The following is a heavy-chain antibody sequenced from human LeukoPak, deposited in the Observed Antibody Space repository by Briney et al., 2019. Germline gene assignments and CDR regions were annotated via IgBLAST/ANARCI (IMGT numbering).Heavy chain of an antibody. J-gene: IGHJ3*02. CDR1: GFTFSSFA. CDR3: AREGTGIFDDAFDI. Sequence: GGSLRLSCAASGFTFSSFAMNWVRQVPGKGLEWVSATSGSGGTTYYADSVKGRFTISRDNAKNSLYLQMNSLRAEDTAVYYCAREGTGIFDDAFDIWGQGTMVTVSS. D-gene: IGHD1-1*01. CDR2: TSGSGGTT. V-gene: IGHV3-23*01.